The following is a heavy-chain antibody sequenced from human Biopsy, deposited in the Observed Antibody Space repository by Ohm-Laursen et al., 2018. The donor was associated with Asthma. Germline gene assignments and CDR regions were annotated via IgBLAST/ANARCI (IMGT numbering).Heavy chain of an antibody. D-gene: IGHD3-3*02. CDR1: GLTLGDYW. CDR3: ARTFHFWSPYHAEHYQL. Sequence: SLRLSCSPSGLTLGDYWLSWVRPVPGKGLEWVANIKHDGSEKNHVDSLKGRFTISRDNAKNSLYLQMNSLRAEDTAVYYCARTFHFWSPYHAEHYQLWGQGTLVTVPS. V-gene: IGHV3-7*01. CDR2: IKHDGSEK. J-gene: IGHJ1*01.